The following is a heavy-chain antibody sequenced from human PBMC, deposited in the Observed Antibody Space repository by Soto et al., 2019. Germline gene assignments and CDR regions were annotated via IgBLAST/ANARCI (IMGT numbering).Heavy chain of an antibody. CDR3: AKDVEGGSLFRGAFDY. Sequence: QPGGSLRLSCVASRFTFTSYAMSWVRQAPGKGLEWVAAISASGGATIHADSVKGRLTISRGNSKNTLYLQMNSLRAEDTAVYYCAKDVEGGSLFRGAFDYWGQGTQVTVSS. J-gene: IGHJ4*02. CDR2: ISASGGAT. CDR1: RFTFTSYA. V-gene: IGHV3-23*01. D-gene: IGHD1-26*01.